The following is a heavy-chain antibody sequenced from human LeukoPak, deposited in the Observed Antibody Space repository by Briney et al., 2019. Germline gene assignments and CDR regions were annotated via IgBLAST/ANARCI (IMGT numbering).Heavy chain of an antibody. CDR3: ARDYCSSTSPYYYYYYMDV. CDR1: GFTFSSYW. Sequence: GGSLRLSCAASGFTFSSYWMSWVRQAPGKGLEWVANIKQDGSEKYYVDSVKGRFTISRDNAKNSLYLQMNSVRAEDTAVYYCARDYCSSTSPYYYYYYMDVWGKGTTVTVSS. D-gene: IGHD2-2*01. V-gene: IGHV3-7*01. J-gene: IGHJ6*03. CDR2: IKQDGSEK.